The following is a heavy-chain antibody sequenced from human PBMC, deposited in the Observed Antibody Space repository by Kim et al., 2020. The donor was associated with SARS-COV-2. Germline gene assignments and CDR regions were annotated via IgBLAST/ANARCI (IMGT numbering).Heavy chain of an antibody. D-gene: IGHD3-22*01. Sequence: SHKSRVTISVDRSKNQFSLKLSSVTAADTAVYYCARTTYYYDSSGYPPPFDYWGQGTLVTVSS. J-gene: IGHJ4*02. V-gene: IGHV4-30-2*01. CDR3: ARTTYYYDSSGYPPPFDY.